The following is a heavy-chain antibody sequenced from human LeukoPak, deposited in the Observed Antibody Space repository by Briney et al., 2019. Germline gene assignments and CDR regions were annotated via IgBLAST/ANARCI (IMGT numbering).Heavy chain of an antibody. Sequence: KAGGSLRLSCAASGFTFSSCGFNWGRQAPGKGLEWVSSIGPTVTDRYYADSARGRFTISRHNAKNSMYLQMDSLRDEDTAVYYCATETIGRHYDYWGQGTLLTVSS. CDR1: GFTFSSCG. J-gene: IGHJ4*02. V-gene: IGHV3-21*01. D-gene: IGHD1-14*01. CDR3: ATETIGRHYDY. CDR2: IGPTVTDR.